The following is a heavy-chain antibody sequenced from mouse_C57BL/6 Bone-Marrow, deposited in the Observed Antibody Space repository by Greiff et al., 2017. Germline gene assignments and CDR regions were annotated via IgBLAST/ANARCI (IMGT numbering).Heavy chain of an antibody. V-gene: IGHV1-59*01. D-gene: IGHD2-1*01. CDR3: ARDGGYGNFDY. Sequence: QVQLQQSGAELVRPGTSVKLSCKASGYTFTSYWMHWVKQRPGQGLEWIGVIDPSDSYTNYNQKFKGKATLTVDTSSSTAYMQLSSLTSEDSAVYYCARDGGYGNFDYWGQGTTLTVSS. CDR1: GYTFTSYW. CDR2: IDPSDSYT. J-gene: IGHJ2*01.